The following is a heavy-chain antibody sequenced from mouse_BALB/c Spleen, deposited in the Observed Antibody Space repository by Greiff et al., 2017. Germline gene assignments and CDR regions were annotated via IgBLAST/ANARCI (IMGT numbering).Heavy chain of an antibody. V-gene: IGHV1S137*01. Sequence: QVQLQQPGAELVRPGVSVKISCKGSGYTFTDYAMHWVKQSHAKSLEWIGVISTYYGDASYNQKFKGKATMTVDKSSSTAYMELARLTSEDSAIYYCARQLGLRYAMDYWGQGTSVTVSS. CDR2: ISTYYGDA. J-gene: IGHJ4*01. CDR3: ARQLGLRYAMDY. D-gene: IGHD3-1*01. CDR1: GYTFTDYA.